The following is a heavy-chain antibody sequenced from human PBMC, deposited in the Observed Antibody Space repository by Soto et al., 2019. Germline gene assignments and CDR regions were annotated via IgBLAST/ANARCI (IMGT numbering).Heavy chain of an antibody. CDR2: ISYDGSNK. D-gene: IGHD2-2*01. V-gene: IGHV3-30*18. CDR3: AKGTSSLYYYYGMDV. CDR1: GFTFSSYG. J-gene: IGHJ6*02. Sequence: QVQLVESGGGVVQPGRSLRHSCAASGFTFSSYGMHWVRQAPGKGLEWVAVISYDGSNKYYADSVKGRFTISRDNSKNTLYLQMNSLRAEDTAVYYCAKGTSSLYYYYGMDVWGQGTTVTVSS.